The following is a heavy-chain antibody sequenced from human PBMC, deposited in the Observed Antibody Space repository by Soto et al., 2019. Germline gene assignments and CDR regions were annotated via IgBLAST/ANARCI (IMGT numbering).Heavy chain of an antibody. CDR2: IIPIFGTA. J-gene: IGHJ3*02. CDR3: ASEKTYDRSGYDLDAFDI. CDR1: GGTFSSYA. D-gene: IGHD3-22*01. Sequence: QVQLVQSGAEVKKPGSSVKVSCKASGGTFSSYAISWVRQAPGQGLEWMGGIIPIFGTANYAQTFQGRVTITADESTSTSDMELSSLRSEDTAVYYCASEKTYDRSGYDLDAFDIWGQGTIVNVAS. V-gene: IGHV1-69*01.